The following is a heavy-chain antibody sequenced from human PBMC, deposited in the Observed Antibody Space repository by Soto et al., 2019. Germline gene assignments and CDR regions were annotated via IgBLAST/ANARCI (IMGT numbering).Heavy chain of an antibody. D-gene: IGHD2-21*01. CDR1: GVTFSSYS. V-gene: IGHV3-21*01. CDR3: AREVCDGDGCHSRGYFDP. Sequence: GGSLRLSCAASGVTFSSYSMYWVRQAPEKGLEWVSSISTTSTYIYYADSVKGRFTISRDNAKNTVYLQMNSLTADDTAAYYCAREVCDGDGCHSRGYFDPWGQGTLVTVSS. CDR2: ISTTSTYI. J-gene: IGHJ5*02.